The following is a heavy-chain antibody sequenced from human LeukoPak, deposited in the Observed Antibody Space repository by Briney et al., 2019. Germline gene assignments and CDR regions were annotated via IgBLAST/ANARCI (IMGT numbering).Heavy chain of an antibody. CDR2: INTSGST. Sequence: SETLSLTCTVSGGSISSSSYFWSWIRQPAGKGLEWIGRINTSGSTNYNPSLQSRVTLSLDTSKNQFSLKLSSVTAADTAVYYCARYSGTGYGMYYFDYWGQGTLVTVSS. CDR1: GGSISSSSYF. CDR3: ARYSGTGYGMYYFDY. D-gene: IGHD7-27*01. V-gene: IGHV4-61*02. J-gene: IGHJ4*02.